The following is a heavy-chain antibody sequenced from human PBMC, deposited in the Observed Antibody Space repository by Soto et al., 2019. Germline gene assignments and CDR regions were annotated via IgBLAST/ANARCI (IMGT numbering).Heavy chain of an antibody. Sequence: GPGPSPTSETLSLTCTVSGGSISSYYWSWIRQPPGKGLEWIGYIYYSGSTNYNPSLKSRVTISVDTSKNQFSLKLSSVTAADTAVYYCARFLDSSGYTWFDPWGQGTLVTVAS. J-gene: IGHJ5*02. CDR1: GGSISSYY. D-gene: IGHD3-22*01. V-gene: IGHV4-59*01. CDR2: IYYSGST. CDR3: ARFLDSSGYTWFDP.